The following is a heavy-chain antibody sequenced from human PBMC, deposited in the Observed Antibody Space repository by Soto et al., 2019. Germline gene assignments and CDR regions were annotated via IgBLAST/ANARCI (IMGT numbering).Heavy chain of an antibody. Sequence: ASVKVSCKASGYTFSNFGLSWVRRAPGQGLEWMGWISPSNGQTIYAQNFHGRVTMTTDTSTATAHMELRSLISDDTAVYYCARVIMIFGVANLGSYFDYWGQGTRVTVSS. V-gene: IGHV1-18*01. CDR2: ISPSNGQT. CDR1: GYTFSNFG. CDR3: ARVIMIFGVANLGSYFDY. J-gene: IGHJ4*02. D-gene: IGHD3-3*01.